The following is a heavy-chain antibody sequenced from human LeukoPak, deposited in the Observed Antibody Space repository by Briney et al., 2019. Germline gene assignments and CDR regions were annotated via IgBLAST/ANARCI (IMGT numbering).Heavy chain of an antibody. J-gene: IGHJ5*02. Sequence: GGSLRLSCAASGFTFSGYSMNWVRQAPGKGLEWVSSISSSSSYIYYADSVKGRFTISRDNAKNSLYLQMNSLRAEDTAVYYCARGRYSYGTRWFDPWGQGTLVTVSS. V-gene: IGHV3-21*01. CDR2: ISSSSSYI. D-gene: IGHD5-18*01. CDR1: GFTFSGYS. CDR3: ARGRYSYGTRWFDP.